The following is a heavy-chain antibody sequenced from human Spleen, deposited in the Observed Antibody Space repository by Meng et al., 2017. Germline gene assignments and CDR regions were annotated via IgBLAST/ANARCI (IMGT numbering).Heavy chain of an antibody. V-gene: IGHV1-69*06. CDR2: IIPIFGTA. Sequence: RLVQSGAEVKKPGSPVKVSCKASGGTFNRHAINWVRQAPGQGLEWMGGIIPIFGTANSAQKFQGRVTITADKSTSTVYMDLSSLTSEDTAVYYCAITGGNVVVISETDWFDPWGQGTLVTVSS. CDR3: AITGGNVVVISETDWFDP. D-gene: IGHD2-15*01. CDR1: GGTFNRHA. J-gene: IGHJ5*02.